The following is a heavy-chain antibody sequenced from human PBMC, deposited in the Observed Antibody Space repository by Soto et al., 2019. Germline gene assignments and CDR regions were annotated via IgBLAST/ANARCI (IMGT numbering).Heavy chain of an antibody. D-gene: IGHD6-19*01. V-gene: IGHV1-18*01. CDR1: GYTFTNYG. CDR2: ISGDNGYT. Sequence: QVQLVQSGAEVKKPGASVKVSCKASGYTFTNYGITWVRQAPGQGLEWMGWISGDNGYTNYAQKFQGRVTMTTDTSTNTAYMELRSLRSDDTAVYYCAKGTTSGWDGEGPPDNWGQGTLVTVSS. J-gene: IGHJ4*02. CDR3: AKGTTSGWDGEGPPDN.